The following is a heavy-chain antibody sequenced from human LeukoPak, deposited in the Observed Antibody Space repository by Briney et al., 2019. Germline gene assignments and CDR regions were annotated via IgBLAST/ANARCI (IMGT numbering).Heavy chain of an antibody. CDR1: GFTFSSYE. CDR3: ARDGDGYAY. V-gene: IGHV3-48*03. CDR2: ISSSGSTI. D-gene: IGHD2-21*01. J-gene: IGHJ4*02. Sequence: GGSLRLSCAASGFTFSSYEMNWVRQAPGKGLEWVSYISSSGSTIYYADSVKGRFTISRDNAKNSLYLQMNGLRGEDTAVYYCARDGDGYAYWGQGTLVTVSS.